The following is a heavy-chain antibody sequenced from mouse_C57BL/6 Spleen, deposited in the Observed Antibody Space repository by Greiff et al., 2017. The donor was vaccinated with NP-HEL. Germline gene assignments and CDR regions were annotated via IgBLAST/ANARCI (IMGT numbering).Heavy chain of an antibody. V-gene: IGHV1-15*01. CDR2: IDPETGGT. CDR3: TREGGLRRGDY. D-gene: IGHD2-4*01. CDR1: GYTFTDYE. J-gene: IGHJ2*01. Sequence: VQLQQSGAELVRPGASVTLSCKASGYTFTDYEMHWVKQTPVHGLEWIGAIDPETGGTAYNQKFKGKAILTADKSSSTAYMELRSLTSEDSAVYYCTREGGLRRGDYWGQGTTLTVSS.